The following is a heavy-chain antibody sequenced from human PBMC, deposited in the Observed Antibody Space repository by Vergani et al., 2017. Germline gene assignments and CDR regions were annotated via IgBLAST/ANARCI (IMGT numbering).Heavy chain of an antibody. CDR1: GYTFSNYG. Sequence: QVQLLQSGAEVKKSGASVKVFCKASGYTFSNYGITWVRQAPGQGLEWVAWISVYNGNTKYARNVQGRVTLTTDTSTSTAYMELRSLRFDDTAVYYCARERSPRYNYGWIDDIWGQGTLVTVSS. J-gene: IGHJ4*02. CDR2: ISVYNGNT. D-gene: IGHD5-18*01. CDR3: ARERSPRYNYGWIDDI. V-gene: IGHV1-18*01.